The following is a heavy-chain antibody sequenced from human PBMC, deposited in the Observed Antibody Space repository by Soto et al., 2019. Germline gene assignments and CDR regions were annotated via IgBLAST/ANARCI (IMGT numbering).Heavy chain of an antibody. J-gene: IGHJ6*02. V-gene: IGHV3-30*03. D-gene: IGHD6-19*01. CDR2: MSYDGNNI. CDR1: GFTFSSYG. CDR3: ARGEGRGWWMYYYYGMDV. Sequence: QVQLVESGGGVVQPGRSLRLSCAASGFTFSSYGMHWVRQAPGKGLEWVAVMSYDGNNIYYANSVKGRFTISRDNSKNTLDLQMNSLRVEDTAVYYCARGEGRGWWMYYYYGMDVWGQGTTVTVSS.